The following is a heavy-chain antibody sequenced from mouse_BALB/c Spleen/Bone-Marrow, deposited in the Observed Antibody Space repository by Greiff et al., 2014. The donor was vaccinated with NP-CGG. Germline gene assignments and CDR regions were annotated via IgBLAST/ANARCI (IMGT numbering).Heavy chain of an antibody. Sequence: VQGVESGAEFAKPGASVRLSCKASGYTFTRFYIHWVKQRPGQDLEWIGEIDPSDSYINYNQKFKGKATLTVDKSSSTAYMQLSSLTSEDSALYYCARWGYLDYWGQGTTLTVSS. J-gene: IGHJ2*01. CDR1: GYTFTRFY. CDR2: IDPSDSYI. D-gene: IGHD3-1*01. CDR3: ARWGYLDY. V-gene: IGHV1-69*02.